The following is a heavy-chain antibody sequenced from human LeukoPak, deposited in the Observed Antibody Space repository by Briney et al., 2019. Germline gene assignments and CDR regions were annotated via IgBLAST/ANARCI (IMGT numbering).Heavy chain of an antibody. CDR3: ARQYLYYDFWSGYLIGGRAGPSRPRNNWFDP. V-gene: IGHV4-34*01. CDR1: GGSFIGYY. CDR2: INHSGST. D-gene: IGHD3-3*01. Sequence: SEILSLTCAVYGGSFIGYYWSWIRQPPGKGLEWIGEINHSGSTNYNPSLKSRVTISVDTSKNQFSLKLSSVTAADTAVYYCARQYLYYDFWSGYLIGGRAGPSRPRNNWFDPWGQGTLVTVSS. J-gene: IGHJ5*02.